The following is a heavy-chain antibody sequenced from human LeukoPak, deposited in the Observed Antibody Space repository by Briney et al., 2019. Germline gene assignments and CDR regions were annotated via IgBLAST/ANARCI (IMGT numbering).Heavy chain of an antibody. J-gene: IGHJ3*02. CDR2: ISSNGGST. CDR3: ASRNQYCGGDCFWAFDI. V-gene: IGHV3-64*02. CDR1: GFTFSSYA. D-gene: IGHD2-21*02. Sequence: GGSLRLSCAASGFTFSSYAMHWVRQAPGKGLEYVSAISSNGGSTYYADSVKGRFTISRDNSKNSLYLQMNSLRAEDTAVYYCASRNQYCGGDCFWAFDIWGQGTMVTVSS.